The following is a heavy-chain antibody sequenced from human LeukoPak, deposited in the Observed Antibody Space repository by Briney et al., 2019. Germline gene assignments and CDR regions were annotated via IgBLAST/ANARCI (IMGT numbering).Heavy chain of an antibody. D-gene: IGHD3-10*01. CDR1: DGSISSNNYY. J-gene: IGHJ3*02. CDR2: IYYSGTT. V-gene: IGHV4-39*01. CDR3: ASFGSSNWAFDI. Sequence: SETLSLTCTVSDGSISSNNYYWGWIRQPPGMGLEWIGSIYYSGTTYYNPSLKSRVTISVNTSKSQFSLKLSSVTAADTAVYYCASFGSSNWAFDIWGQGTMVTVSS.